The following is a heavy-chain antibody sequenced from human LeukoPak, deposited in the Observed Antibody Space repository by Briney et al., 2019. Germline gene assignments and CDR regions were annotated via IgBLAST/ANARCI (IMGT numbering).Heavy chain of an antibody. V-gene: IGHV4-59*01. CDR3: ARVTRDGGWSIDY. Sequence: SETLSLTCTVSCGSISSYYWSWIRQPPGKGLEWIGYIYYSGSTNYNPSLKSRVTISVDTSKNQFSLKLSSVTAADTAVYYCARVTRDGGWSIDYWGQGTLVTVSS. D-gene: IGHD2-15*01. CDR2: IYYSGST. CDR1: CGSISSYY. J-gene: IGHJ4*02.